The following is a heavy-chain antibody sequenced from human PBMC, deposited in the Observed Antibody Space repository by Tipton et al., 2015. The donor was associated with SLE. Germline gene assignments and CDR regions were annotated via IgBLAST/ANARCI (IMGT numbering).Heavy chain of an antibody. D-gene: IGHD5-24*01. CDR1: GDSITSDY. V-gene: IGHV4-59*01. CDR3: ARMRGGYNAHH. J-gene: IGHJ5*02. Sequence: TLSLTCTVSGDSITSDYWTWIRQPPGKGLEWIGYISYSGSTNYNPSVRSRVSISSDTSKNQFSLKVKSVTTADTAVYYCARMRGGYNAHHWGQGILVTVSS. CDR2: ISYSGST.